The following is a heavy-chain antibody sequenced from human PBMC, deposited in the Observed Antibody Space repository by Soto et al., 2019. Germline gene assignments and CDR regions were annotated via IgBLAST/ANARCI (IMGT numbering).Heavy chain of an antibody. CDR1: GYTFTSYG. D-gene: IGHD3-3*01. J-gene: IGHJ4*02. Sequence: ASVKVSCKASGYTFTSYGISWVRQAPGQGLEWMGWISAYNGNTNYAQKLQGRVTMTTDTSTSTAYMELRSLRSDDTAVYYCARSLLRFLEGMGYFDYWGQGTLVTVSS. CDR2: ISAYNGNT. CDR3: ARSLLRFLEGMGYFDY. V-gene: IGHV1-18*01.